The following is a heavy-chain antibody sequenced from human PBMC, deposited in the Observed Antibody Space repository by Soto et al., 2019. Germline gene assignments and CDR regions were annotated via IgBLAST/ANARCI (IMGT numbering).Heavy chain of an antibody. CDR1: GDSISSGDFY. V-gene: IGHV4-30-4*01. CDR3: ARDPGPGTTLAFDI. J-gene: IGHJ3*02. Sequence: QVQLQESGPGLVKPSQTLSLTCTVSGDSISSGDFYWSWIRQPPGKGLEWIGYIYYSGITYYNPSLKSRLTISVDTSKNHFSLKLSSVTAADTVVYYCARDPGPGTTLAFDIWGQGTMVTVSS. CDR2: IYYSGIT. D-gene: IGHD1-7*01.